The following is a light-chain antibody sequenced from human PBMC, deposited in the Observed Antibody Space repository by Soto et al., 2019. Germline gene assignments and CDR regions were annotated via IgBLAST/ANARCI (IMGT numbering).Light chain of an antibody. CDR1: SSDVGGYNY. CDR2: EVS. J-gene: IGLJ2*01. Sequence: QSAMTQPPSASGSPGQSVTISCTGTSSDVGGYNYVSWYQQHPGKAPKLMIYEVSKRPSGVPDRFSGSKSGNTASLTVSGIQAEDEADYYCSSYAGSNNLVFGGGTQLPVL. V-gene: IGLV2-8*01. CDR3: SSYAGSNNLV.